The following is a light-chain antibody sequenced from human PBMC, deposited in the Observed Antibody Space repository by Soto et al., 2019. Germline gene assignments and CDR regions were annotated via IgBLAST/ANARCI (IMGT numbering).Light chain of an antibody. J-gene: IGKJ1*01. Sequence: DIQMTQSPSTLSASVGDRVSINCGASQSISAWLAWYQKRPGKAPRLLIYKASTLEIGVPSRLRGSGSGTELTITISSMKNDDVEIYYCQQYNDYSWTFGHGTQVDIK. V-gene: IGKV1-5*03. CDR3: QQYNDYSWT. CDR2: KAS. CDR1: QSISAW.